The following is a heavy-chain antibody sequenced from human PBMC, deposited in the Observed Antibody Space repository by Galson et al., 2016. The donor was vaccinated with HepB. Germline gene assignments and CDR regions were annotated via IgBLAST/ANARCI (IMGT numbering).Heavy chain of an antibody. CDR1: GYSFVSDG. D-gene: IGHD2-21*02. CDR3: TKDRGGNCSADSCRSIDY. Sequence: SVKVSCKASGYSFVSDGISWVRQAPGQGLEWMAWIRAYNGDTEYAQNFQGRVSMTIDTSTNTAYMELSNLISDDTAVYYCTKDRGGNCSADSCRSIDYWGQGTLVTVSS. V-gene: IGHV1-18*01. CDR2: IRAYNGDT. J-gene: IGHJ4*02.